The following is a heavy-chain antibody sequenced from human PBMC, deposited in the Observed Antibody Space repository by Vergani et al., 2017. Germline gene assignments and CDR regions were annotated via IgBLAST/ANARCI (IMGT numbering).Heavy chain of an antibody. J-gene: IGHJ4*02. D-gene: IGHD5-12*01. Sequence: EVQLVESGGGLVQPGGSLRLSCEASGFSFPGYAMSWVRQAPGKGLEWVSSVSGSSATPYYADSVKGRFIISRENSKNTLHLQMNSLRADDTAVYYCTKGSRGYTGYFFDYWGQGTLATVSS. V-gene: IGHV3-23*04. CDR3: TKGSRGYTGYFFDY. CDR1: GFSFPGYA. CDR2: VSGSSATP.